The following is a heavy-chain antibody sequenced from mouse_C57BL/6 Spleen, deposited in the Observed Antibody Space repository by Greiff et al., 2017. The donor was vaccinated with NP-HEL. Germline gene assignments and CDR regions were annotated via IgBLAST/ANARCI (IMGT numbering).Heavy chain of an antibody. J-gene: IGHJ1*03. CDR3: ARGIYGPWYFDG. CDR2: ISYDGSN. V-gene: IGHV3-6*01. Sequence: EVKVEESGPGLVKPSQSLSLTCSVAGYSITSGYYWNWIRQFPGNKLEWMGYISYDGSNNYNPSLKNRISITRDTSNNQFFLKLNSVTTEDTATYYCARGIYGPWYFDGGGTGTTVTVSS. D-gene: IGHD1-1*02. CDR1: GYSITSGYY.